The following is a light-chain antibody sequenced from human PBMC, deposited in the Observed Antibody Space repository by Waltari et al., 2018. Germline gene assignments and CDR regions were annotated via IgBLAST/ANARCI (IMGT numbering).Light chain of an antibody. Sequence: QSALTQPRSVSGSPGQSVTISCTGTSSNVGRFDYVSWYQHHPGKAPNLLIYDVAKRPSGVPHRFSGSKSGNTASLTITGLQTEDEADYYCCSYTGTNTFVLGTGTAITVL. CDR1: SSNVGRFDY. CDR2: DVA. V-gene: IGLV2-11*01. CDR3: CSYTGTNTFV. J-gene: IGLJ1*01.